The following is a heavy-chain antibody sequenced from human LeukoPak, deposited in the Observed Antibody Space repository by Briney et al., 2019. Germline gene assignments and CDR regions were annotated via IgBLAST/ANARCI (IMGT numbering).Heavy chain of an antibody. D-gene: IGHD3-22*01. CDR2: IYTSGNT. J-gene: IGHJ4*02. V-gene: IGHV4-4*07. Sequence: SETLSLTCTVSGGSLSGYYWNWIRQPAGRGLQWIGRIYTSGNTWYSPSLRSRVTLTVDTSKNQFSLKLSSVTVADTAIYYCARSNLGSYDQSGYYHSWGQGALVTDSS. CDR1: GGSLSGYY. CDR3: ARSNLGSYDQSGYYHS.